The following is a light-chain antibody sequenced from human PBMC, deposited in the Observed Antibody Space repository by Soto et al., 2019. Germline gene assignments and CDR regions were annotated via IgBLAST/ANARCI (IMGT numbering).Light chain of an antibody. J-gene: IGLJ1*01. V-gene: IGLV2-14*01. Sequence: QSVLTQPASVSGSPGQSITISCTGTSSDVGGYNYVSWYQQHPGKAPKLMIYDVSNRPSGVSNRFSGSKSGNXASLTISGLXXEDXADYYXSSYTSSSTLVFGTGXKLTXX. CDR3: SSYTSSSTLV. CDR1: SSDVGGYNY. CDR2: DVS.